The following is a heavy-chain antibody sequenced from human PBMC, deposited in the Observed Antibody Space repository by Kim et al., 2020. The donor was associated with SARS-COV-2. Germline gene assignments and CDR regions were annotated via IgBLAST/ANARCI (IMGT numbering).Heavy chain of an antibody. CDR1: GYTFTSYD. V-gene: IGHV1-8*01. Sequence: ASVKVSCKASGYTFTSYDINWVRQATGQGLEWMGWMNPNSGNTGYAQKFQGRVTMTRNTSISTAYMELSSLRSEDTAVYYCARGVGELLWFGDSQYYMDVWGKGTTVTVSS. CDR3: ARGVGELLWFGDSQYYMDV. CDR2: MNPNSGNT. J-gene: IGHJ6*03. D-gene: IGHD3-10*01.